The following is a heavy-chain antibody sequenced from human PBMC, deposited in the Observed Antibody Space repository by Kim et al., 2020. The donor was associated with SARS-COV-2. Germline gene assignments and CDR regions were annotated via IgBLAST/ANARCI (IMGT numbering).Heavy chain of an antibody. D-gene: IGHD6-19*01. CDR1: GGSISSYY. Sequence: SETLSLTCTVSGGSISSYYWSWIRQPPGKGLEWIGYISYSGSTNYNPSLKSRVTISVDTSKNQFSLKLSSVTAADTAVYYCATDSSGWFLDDFDIWGQGT. CDR3: ATDSSGWFLDDFDI. J-gene: IGHJ3*02. CDR2: ISYSGST. V-gene: IGHV4-59*01.